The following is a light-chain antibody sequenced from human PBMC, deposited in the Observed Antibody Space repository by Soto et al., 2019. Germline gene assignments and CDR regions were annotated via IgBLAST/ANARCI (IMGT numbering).Light chain of an antibody. Sequence: EVVMTQSPATLSVSPGERATLSCRASQSVSSNLAWYQQKVGQAPRLLIYRASTRATGIPARFSGSGSGTEFTLTISSLQSEDFAVYYCQPHNNWPLTLGGGTKEEIK. J-gene: IGKJ4*01. V-gene: IGKV3-15*01. CDR1: QSVSSN. CDR3: QPHNNWPLT. CDR2: RAS.